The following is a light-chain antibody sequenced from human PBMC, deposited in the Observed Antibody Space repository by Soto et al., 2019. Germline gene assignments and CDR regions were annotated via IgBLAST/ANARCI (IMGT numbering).Light chain of an antibody. CDR1: QSVSSSY. J-gene: IGKJ1*01. CDR3: QHYGSSWP. CDR2: GAS. V-gene: IGKV3-20*01. Sequence: EIVMTQSPATLSVSPGERATLSCRASQSVSSSYLAWYQQKPGQAPRLLIYGASSRATGIPDRFSGSGSGTDFTITISRLENEDFAGDYCQHYGSSWPFGKGTQVDIK.